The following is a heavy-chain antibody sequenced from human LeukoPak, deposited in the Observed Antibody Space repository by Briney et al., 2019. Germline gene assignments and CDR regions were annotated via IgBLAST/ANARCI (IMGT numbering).Heavy chain of an antibody. CDR3: ARRRRWKQQVVYFDY. J-gene: IGHJ4*02. CDR2: LFHSGTR. V-gene: IGHV4-59*08. Sequence: SETLSLTGTVSGGSISSYYWSWIRQPPGKGLEWMGYLFHSGTRRYNPSLKSRVTISADTTKNQFFLSLNSTTAADTAVYYCARRRRWKQQVVYFDYWGQGTLATVSS. CDR1: GGSISSYY. D-gene: IGHD6-13*01.